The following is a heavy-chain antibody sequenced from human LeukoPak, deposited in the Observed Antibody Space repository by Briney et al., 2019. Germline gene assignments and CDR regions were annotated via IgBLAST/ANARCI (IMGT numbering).Heavy chain of an antibody. CDR1: GGSISNGNW. V-gene: IGHV4-4*02. CDR2: IYHTGTT. CDR3: ATRSPLVNAIL. J-gene: IGHJ4*02. Sequence: SGTLPLTCFVSGGSISNGNWCTWVRQPPGKGLEWIGEIYHTGTTNYNASLESRVTISIDESNNRFSLNLRSLTAADTAIYYCATRSPLVNAILWGQGTLVTVSS. D-gene: IGHD1-26*01.